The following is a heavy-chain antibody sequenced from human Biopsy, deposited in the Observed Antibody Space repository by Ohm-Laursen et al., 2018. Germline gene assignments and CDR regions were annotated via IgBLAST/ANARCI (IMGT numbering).Heavy chain of an antibody. CDR3: ARGSFAPDF. Sequence: SLRLSCAASGFTFSDYYMSWIRQAPGKGLKWVSYISSRTNTIYYADSVKGRFTISRDNAKNSLYLQMNRLRAEDTAVYYCARGSFAPDFWGQGTLVTVSP. CDR2: ISSRTNTI. V-gene: IGHV3-11*01. J-gene: IGHJ4*02. CDR1: GFTFSDYY. D-gene: IGHD2/OR15-2a*01.